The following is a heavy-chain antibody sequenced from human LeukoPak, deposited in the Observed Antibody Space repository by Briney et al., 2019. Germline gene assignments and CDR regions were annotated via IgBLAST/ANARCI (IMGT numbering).Heavy chain of an antibody. D-gene: IGHD6-19*01. CDR2: MNPNSGNT. J-gene: IGHJ4*02. Sequence: ASVKVSCKASGYSFTGYYIHWVRQAPGQGLEWMGWMNPNSGNTGYVQKFQGRVTMTRNTSIGTAYMELSSLRSEDTAVYYCARDRVGVGSNGWENWGQGTLVTVSS. V-gene: IGHV1-8*02. CDR3: ARDRVGVGSNGWEN. CDR1: GYSFTGYY.